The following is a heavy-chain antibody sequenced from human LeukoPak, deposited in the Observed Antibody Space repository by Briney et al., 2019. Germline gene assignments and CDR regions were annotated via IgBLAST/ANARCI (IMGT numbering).Heavy chain of an antibody. V-gene: IGHV4-34*01. D-gene: IGHD3-3*01. CDR3: ARGRLYCDFRCGYLPPERALFDY. J-gene: IGHJ4*02. Sequence: SDTLSLTCAVYGGPFSGYYWSWIRQPPGKGLEWIGEINHSGSTNYNPSLKSRVTISVDTSKKQFFLKLSSVTAPDTAVYYCARGRLYCDFRCGYLPPERALFDYWGQGTLVTVSS. CDR1: GGPFSGYY. CDR2: INHSGST.